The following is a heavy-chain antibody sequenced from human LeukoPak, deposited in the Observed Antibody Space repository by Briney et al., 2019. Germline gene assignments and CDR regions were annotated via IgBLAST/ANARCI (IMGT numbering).Heavy chain of an antibody. CDR3: AGRPTGYSSGYIH. D-gene: IGHD5-18*01. CDR2: ISGSAHKI. J-gene: IGHJ4*02. V-gene: IGHV3-23*01. CDR1: GITFSNYA. Sequence: GSLRLSCVASGITFSNYAVSWVRQAPEKGLDWVSVISGSAHKIRYADSVKGRFTISRDNSENIVYLQMNNLRVEDTAVYYCAGRPTGYSSGYIHWGQGTLVTVSS.